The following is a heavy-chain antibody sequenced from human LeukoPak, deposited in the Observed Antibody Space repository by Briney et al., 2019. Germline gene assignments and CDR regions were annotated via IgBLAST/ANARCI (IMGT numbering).Heavy chain of an antibody. CDR2: INPNSGGT. J-gene: IGHJ5*02. Sequence: ASVKISCNTSGDSFTDYYMHWVRQAPGQGLEWMGWINPNSGGTSSAQKFQGRVTMTRDTSITTAYMEVRWLTSDDTAIYYCARADRLHGGPSLIGPWGQGNLVTVSS. CDR3: ARADRLHGGPSLIGP. D-gene: IGHD2-21*01. V-gene: IGHV1-2*02. CDR1: GDSFTDYY.